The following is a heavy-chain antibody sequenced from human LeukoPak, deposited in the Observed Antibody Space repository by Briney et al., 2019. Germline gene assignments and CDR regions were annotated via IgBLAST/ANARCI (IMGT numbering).Heavy chain of an antibody. J-gene: IGHJ4*02. V-gene: IGHV1-8*01. D-gene: IGHD3-9*01. CDR1: GYTFTSYD. CDR3: ARGPPYYDIVTGYCGY. CDR2: MNPNSGNT. Sequence: ASVSVSCKASGYTFTSYDINGVGQATGQGRGWMGWMNPNSGNTAYAQKFQGRVTMTRNTSISTAYMELSSLRSEDTAVYYCARGPPYYDIVTGYCGYGGQGTLATVSA.